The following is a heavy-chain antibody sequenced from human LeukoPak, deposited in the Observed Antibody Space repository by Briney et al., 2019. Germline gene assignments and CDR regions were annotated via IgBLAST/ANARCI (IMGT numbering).Heavy chain of an antibody. J-gene: IGHJ5*02. D-gene: IGHD3-22*01. CDR3: AKGSSGYFADL. CDR2: ISNDGGGT. Sequence: PGGSLRLSCAASGFTFNNYGLIWVRQAPGKGLEWVAAISNDGGGTMYAAFVEGRFTISRDNSKNTLFLQMDSLRAEDTALYYCAKGSSGYFADLWGQGTLVTVSS. V-gene: IGHV3-23*01. CDR1: GFTFNNYG.